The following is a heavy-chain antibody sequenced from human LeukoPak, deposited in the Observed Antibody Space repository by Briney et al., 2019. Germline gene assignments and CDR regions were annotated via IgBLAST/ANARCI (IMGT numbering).Heavy chain of an antibody. D-gene: IGHD3-9*01. Sequence: GSSVKVSCKASGGTFSSYAISWVRQAPGQGPEWMGGIIPLFRTANYAQKFQGRVTITADRSTNTAFMELSSLRSEDTAIYYCATNYEILSGYPKNYYFHIWGQGTMVTVSS. CDR1: GGTFSSYA. J-gene: IGHJ3*02. V-gene: IGHV1-69*06. CDR2: IIPLFRTA. CDR3: ATNYEILSGYPKNYYFHI.